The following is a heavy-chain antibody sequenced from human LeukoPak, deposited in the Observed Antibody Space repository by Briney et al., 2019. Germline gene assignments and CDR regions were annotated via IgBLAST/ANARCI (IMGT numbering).Heavy chain of an antibody. Sequence: GGSLRLSCAASGFTFDDYAMHWVRQAPGKGLEWVSGISWNSGSIGYADSVKGRFTISRDNAKNSLYLQMNSLRAEDTALYYCARDQLLPKVYFDYWGQGTLVTVSS. CDR1: GFTFDDYA. CDR3: ARDQLLPKVYFDY. V-gene: IGHV3-9*01. D-gene: IGHD5-24*01. CDR2: ISWNSGSI. J-gene: IGHJ4*02.